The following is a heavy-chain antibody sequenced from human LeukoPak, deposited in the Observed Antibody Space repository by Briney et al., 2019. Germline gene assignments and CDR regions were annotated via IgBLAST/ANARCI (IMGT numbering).Heavy chain of an antibody. CDR2: IYPGDSDI. D-gene: IGHD3-3*01. CDR1: GYSFTSWW. CDR3: ASSGEYYDFWSGNYPDY. V-gene: IGHV5-51*01. J-gene: IGHJ4*02. Sequence: GESLKISCRSSGYSFTSWWIGWVRQMPGNGLEWMGIIYPGDSDIRYSPSFQGQVTISADKSISTAYLQWSSLKASDTAMYYCASSGEYYDFWSGNYPDYWGQGTLVTVSS.